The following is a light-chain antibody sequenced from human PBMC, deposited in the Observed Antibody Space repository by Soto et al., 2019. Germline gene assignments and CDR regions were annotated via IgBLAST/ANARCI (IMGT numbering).Light chain of an antibody. CDR1: QGIGTD. J-gene: IGKJ1*01. V-gene: IGKV1-17*01. CDR3: QQYGSSPRT. Sequence: DIQMTQSPSSLSASVGDRVTITCRASQGIGTDLGWYRQKPGRAPERLIYSTSSLQSGVPSRFSGSGSGTEFSLTITSLQPEDFAVYYCQQYGSSPRTFGQGTKVDIK. CDR2: STS.